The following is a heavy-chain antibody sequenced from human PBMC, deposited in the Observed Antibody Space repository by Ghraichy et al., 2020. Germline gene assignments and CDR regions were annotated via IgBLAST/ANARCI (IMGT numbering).Heavy chain of an antibody. Sequence: ASVKVSCKAFGYTFSGYYMHWFRQTPGQGPEWMGWIHPNNGGTNSAPKFQGRITMTRDTSSSTAYMELTNLKSDDTAVYFCARKLTGGSFSDFDSWGQGTLVTVSS. D-gene: IGHD3-16*01. CDR2: IHPNNGGT. J-gene: IGHJ4*02. CDR3: ARKLTGGSFSDFDS. CDR1: GYTFSGYY. V-gene: IGHV1-2*02.